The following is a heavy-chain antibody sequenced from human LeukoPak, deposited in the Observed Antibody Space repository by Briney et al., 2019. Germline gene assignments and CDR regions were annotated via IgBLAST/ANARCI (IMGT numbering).Heavy chain of an antibody. CDR2: INYSGRT. Sequence: PSETLSLTCTVSGDSISNSDYYWGWIRQPPGKGLEWIALINYSGRTFYNPSLRSRVTISVDTSKNQFSLKLSSVTAADTAVYYCASLSSGCDYWGQGTLVTVSS. V-gene: IGHV4-39*01. D-gene: IGHD6-19*01. J-gene: IGHJ4*02. CDR3: ASLSSGCDY. CDR1: GDSISNSDYY.